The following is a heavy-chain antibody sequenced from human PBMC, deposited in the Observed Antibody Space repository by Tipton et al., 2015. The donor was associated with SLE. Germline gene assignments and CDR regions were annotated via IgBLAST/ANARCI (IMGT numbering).Heavy chain of an antibody. Sequence: TLSLTCSVSGGSINNHFWSWVRQPPGKGPEWIGYIFYSGGTNYNPSLKSRVTMSVDTSKSQFSLKLNSVTAADTALYYCARSGFGDWAYYYGMDVWGQGTTVTVSS. V-gene: IGHV4-59*11. D-gene: IGHD3-10*01. CDR1: GGSINNHF. CDR2: IFYSGGT. CDR3: ARSGFGDWAYYYGMDV. J-gene: IGHJ6*02.